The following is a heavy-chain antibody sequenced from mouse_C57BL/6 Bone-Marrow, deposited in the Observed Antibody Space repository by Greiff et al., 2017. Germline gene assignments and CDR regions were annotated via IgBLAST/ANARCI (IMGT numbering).Heavy chain of an antibody. CDR2: IDPETGGT. CDR1: GYTFTDYE. D-gene: IGHD2-3*01. V-gene: IGHV1-15*01. J-gene: IGHJ2*01. Sequence: VQLQQSGAELVRPGASVTLSCKASGYTFTDYEMHWVKQTPVHGLEWIGAIDPETGGTAYNQKFKGKAILTADKSSSTAYMELRSLTSEDSAVYYCTTSWWGWLLYFAYWGQGTTLTVSS. CDR3: TTSWWGWLLYFAY.